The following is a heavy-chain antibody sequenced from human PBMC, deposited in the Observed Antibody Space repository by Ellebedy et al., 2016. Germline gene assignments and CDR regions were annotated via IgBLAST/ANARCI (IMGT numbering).Heavy chain of an antibody. CDR2: SSHSGPT. J-gene: IGHJ4*02. CDR1: GISVNAFS. D-gene: IGHD4-17*01. Sequence: SETLSLXXSVSGISVNAFSWGWIRQPPGKGLDWIGYSSHSGPTTYNPSLKSRVTMSFDVSGNQFSLRLTSVTAADTAVYSCARHKTSVNAFDYWGLGTRVTVSS. V-gene: IGHV4-59*02. CDR3: ARHKTSVNAFDY.